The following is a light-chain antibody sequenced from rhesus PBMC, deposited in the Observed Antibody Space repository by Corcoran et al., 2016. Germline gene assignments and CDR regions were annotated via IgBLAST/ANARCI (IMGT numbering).Light chain of an antibody. CDR3: LQYSSSPRT. V-gene: IGKV1-22*01. J-gene: IGKJ1*01. CDR1: QSISSW. Sequence: DIQMTQSPSSLSASVGDTVTITCRASQSISSWLAWYQQKPGKAPKLLIYKASSLQSGVPSRLSGSGSGTEFSLTISSLQPEDFATYYCLQYSSSPRTFGQGTKVEIK. CDR2: KAS.